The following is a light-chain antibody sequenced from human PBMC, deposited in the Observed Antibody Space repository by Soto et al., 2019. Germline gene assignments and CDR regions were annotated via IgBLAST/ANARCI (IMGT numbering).Light chain of an antibody. CDR2: DAS. CDR1: RDISVY. J-gene: IGKJ2*01. V-gene: IGKV1-33*01. CDR3: QQYDNLPPYT. Sequence: DIQVTQSPSSLAVSVGDRVTITCQASRDISVYLNWYQQKPGKPPKLLVFDASNLQTGVPSRFSGSESGTHFTFTINNLQPEDVATYYCQQYDNLPPYTFGQGTKLEIK.